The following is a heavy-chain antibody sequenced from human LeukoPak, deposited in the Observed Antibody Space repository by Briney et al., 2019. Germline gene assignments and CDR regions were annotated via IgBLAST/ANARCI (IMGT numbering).Heavy chain of an antibody. CDR1: GYTFTSYG. D-gene: IGHD6-13*01. Sequence: ASVKVSCKASGYTFTSYGISWVRQAPGQGLEWTGWISAYNGNTNYAQKLQGRVTMTTDTSTSTAYMELRSLRSDDTAVYYCARHIAAADLFDYWGQGTLVTVSS. CDR2: ISAYNGNT. V-gene: IGHV1-18*01. J-gene: IGHJ4*02. CDR3: ARHIAAADLFDY.